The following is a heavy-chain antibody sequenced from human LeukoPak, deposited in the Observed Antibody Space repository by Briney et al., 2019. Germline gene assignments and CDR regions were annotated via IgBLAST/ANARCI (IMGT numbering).Heavy chain of an antibody. J-gene: IGHJ3*02. CDR2: IRFDGSNK. CDR3: AKDLSLGVLIGSAFDI. CDR1: VFTVIDDV. Sequence: AGALRLSCAVAVFTVIDDVIQGGRQAPGKRLWWGGVIRFDGSNKYDPDSVKRRFTISRENSKYARYLRRDSLRDGDTALCFSAKDLSLGVLIGSAFDIWGPGTMVTVSS. D-gene: IGHD3-3*01. V-gene: IGHV3-30*02.